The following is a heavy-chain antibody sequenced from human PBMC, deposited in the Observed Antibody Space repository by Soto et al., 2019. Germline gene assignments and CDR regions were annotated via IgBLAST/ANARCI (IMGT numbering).Heavy chain of an antibody. CDR1: GGTFSSYT. CDR2: IIPILGIA. V-gene: IGHV1-69*02. J-gene: IGHJ1*01. Sequence: QVQLVQSGAEVKKPGSSVKVSCKASGGTFSSYTISWVRQAPGQGLEWMGRIIPILGIANYAQKFQGRVTITADKATSTAYMELSSLRSEDTAVYYCARAVEMVNFQHWGQGTLVTVSS. CDR3: ARAVEMVNFQH. D-gene: IGHD2-21*01.